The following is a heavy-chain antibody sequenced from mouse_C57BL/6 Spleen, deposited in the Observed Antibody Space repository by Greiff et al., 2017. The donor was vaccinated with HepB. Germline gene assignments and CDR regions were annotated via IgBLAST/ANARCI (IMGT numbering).Heavy chain of an antibody. CDR3: ARPNSNPRGAIAY. J-gene: IGHJ3*01. D-gene: IGHD2-5*01. CDR2: IYPGSGST. CDR1: GYTFTSYW. V-gene: IGHV1-55*01. Sequence: VQLQQPGAELVKPGASVKMSCKASGYTFTSYWITWVKQRPGQGLEWIGDIYPGSGSTNYNEKFKSKATLTVDTSSSTAYMQLSSLTSEDSAVYYCARPNSNPRGAIAYWGQGTLVTVSA.